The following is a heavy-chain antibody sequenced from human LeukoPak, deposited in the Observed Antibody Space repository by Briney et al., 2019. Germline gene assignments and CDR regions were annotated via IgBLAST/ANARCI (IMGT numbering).Heavy chain of an antibody. CDR1: GFTFSSYE. J-gene: IGHJ4*02. V-gene: IGHV4-34*01. CDR2: INHSGST. Sequence: GSLRLSCAASGFTFSSYEMNWVRQAPGKGLEWIGEINHSGSTNYNPSLKSRVTISVDTSKNQFSLKLSSVTAADTAVYYCARGIVVVPAAKKGWYFDYWGQGTLVTVSS. D-gene: IGHD2-2*01. CDR3: ARGIVVVPAAKKGWYFDY.